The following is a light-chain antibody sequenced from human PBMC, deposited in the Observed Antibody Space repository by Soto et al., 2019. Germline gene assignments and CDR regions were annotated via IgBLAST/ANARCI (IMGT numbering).Light chain of an antibody. CDR2: NAT. Sequence: DILMTQSPSTLSASVGDGATITCRASQSIGSGLAWYQQKPGKAPKLLIYNATNLPTGVPSRFSGSGSGTDFTLTISSLEPVDAATYYCQQYTDLPDTFGEGTKVEIK. CDR1: QSIGSG. CDR3: QQYTDLPDT. J-gene: IGKJ4*01. V-gene: IGKV1-5*03.